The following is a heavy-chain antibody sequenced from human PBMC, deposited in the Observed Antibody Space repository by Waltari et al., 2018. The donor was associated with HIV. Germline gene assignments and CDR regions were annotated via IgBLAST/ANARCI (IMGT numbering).Heavy chain of an antibody. CDR3: ARQQLGSGALDL. D-gene: IGHD3-10*02. V-gene: IGHV3-21*02. J-gene: IGHJ4*02. CDR1: GLTFSTDP. CDR2: ISSGTSYI. Sequence: EVQLVESGGGLVKPGGSLRLSCTASGLTFSTDPTNWVRQAPGKGLEWVSSISSGTSYIYYADSVTGRFTVSRDNAKNSLFLQMNSLRADDTAVYYCARQQLGSGALDLWGQGTLVTVSS.